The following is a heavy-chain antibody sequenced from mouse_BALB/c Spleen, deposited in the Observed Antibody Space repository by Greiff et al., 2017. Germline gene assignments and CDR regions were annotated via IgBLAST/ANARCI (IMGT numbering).Heavy chain of an antibody. V-gene: IGHV3-2*02. CDR2: ISYSGST. J-gene: IGHJ4*01. CDR1: GYSITSDYV. Sequence: EVQLHQSGPGLVKPSQSLSLTCTVSGYSITSDYVWNWIRQFPGNKLEWMGYISYSGSTSYNPSLKSRISITRDTSKNQFFLQLNSVTTEDTATYYCAYGNYYAMDDWGQGTSVTVSS. D-gene: IGHD2-10*02. CDR3: AYGNYYAMDD.